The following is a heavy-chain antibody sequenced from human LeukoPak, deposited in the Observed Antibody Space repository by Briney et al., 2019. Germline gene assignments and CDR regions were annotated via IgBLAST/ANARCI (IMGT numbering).Heavy chain of an antibody. CDR2: IYTSGST. J-gene: IGHJ3*02. D-gene: IGHD5-24*01. Sequence: SETLSLTCTVSGGSISSGSYYWSRIRQPAGKGLEWIGRIYTSGSTNYNPSLKSRVTISVDTSKNQFSLKLSSVTAADTAVYYCAREMATIPDAFDIWGQGTMVTVSS. CDR3: AREMATIPDAFDI. V-gene: IGHV4-61*02. CDR1: GGSISSGSYY.